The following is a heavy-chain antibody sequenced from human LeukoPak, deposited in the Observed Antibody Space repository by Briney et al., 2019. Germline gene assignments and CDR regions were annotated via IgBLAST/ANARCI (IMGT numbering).Heavy chain of an antibody. D-gene: IGHD5-18*01. CDR1: GLTVSSSY. CDR2: IYSGGST. J-gene: IGHJ6*02. V-gene: IGHV3-53*01. CDR3: ARDGVTHGYSYGTPLYGMDV. Sequence: GGSLTLSCAVSGLTVSSSYMTWVRQAQGKGLEWVSVIYSGGSTYYADSVKGRFTIPRDNSKNTLYLQMNSLRAEDTAVYYGARDGVTHGYSYGTPLYGMDVWGQGTTVTVSS.